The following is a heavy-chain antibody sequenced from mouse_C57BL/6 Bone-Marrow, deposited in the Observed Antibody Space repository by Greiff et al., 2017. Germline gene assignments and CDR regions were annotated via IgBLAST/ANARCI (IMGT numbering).Heavy chain of an antibody. CDR3: TTTVSNPYYFDY. J-gene: IGHJ2*01. V-gene: IGHV14-4*01. CDR2: IDPANGDT. Sequence: QRSGAGLVRPGAQSKFSCTPSAFNLKDDNMHGVKRRPEQGLEWIGWIDPANGDTEYASKFQGKATITADTSSKTAYLQLSSLTSEDTAVYYCTTTVSNPYYFDYWGQGTTLTVSS. CDR1: AFNLKDDN. D-gene: IGHD2-5*01.